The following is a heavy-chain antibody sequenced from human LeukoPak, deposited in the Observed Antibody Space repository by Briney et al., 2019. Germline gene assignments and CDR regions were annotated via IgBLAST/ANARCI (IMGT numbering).Heavy chain of an antibody. CDR1: GFTFSSYS. D-gene: IGHD2-2*01. J-gene: IGHJ3*02. CDR3: AKVQSPRYCSSTSCHWAFDI. Sequence: PGGSLRLSCAASGFTFSSYSMNWVRQAPGKGLEWVSSISSSSSYIYYADSVKGRFTISRDNSKNTLYLQMNSLRAEDTAVYYCAKVQSPRYCSSTSCHWAFDIWGQGTMVTVSS. CDR2: ISSSSSYI. V-gene: IGHV3-21*04.